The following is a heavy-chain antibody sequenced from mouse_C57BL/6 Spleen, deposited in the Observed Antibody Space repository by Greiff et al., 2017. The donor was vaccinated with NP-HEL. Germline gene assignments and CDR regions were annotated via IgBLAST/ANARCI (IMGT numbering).Heavy chain of an antibody. J-gene: IGHJ4*01. CDR1: GFTFSDYG. CDR2: ISSGSSTI. CDR3: ARGDYYGSSAYYAMDY. Sequence: EVKLVESGGGLVKPGGSLKLSCAASGFTFSDYGMHWVRQAPEKGLEWVAYISSGSSTIYYADTVKGRFTISRDNAKNTLLLQMTSLRSEDTAMDYCARGDYYGSSAYYAMDYWGQGTSVTVSS. V-gene: IGHV5-17*01. D-gene: IGHD1-1*01.